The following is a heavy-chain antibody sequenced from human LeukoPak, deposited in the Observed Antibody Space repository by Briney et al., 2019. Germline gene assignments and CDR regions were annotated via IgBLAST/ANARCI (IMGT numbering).Heavy chain of an antibody. J-gene: IGHJ4*02. CDR3: AKAGIGVVGYFDY. Sequence: GGSLRLSCAASGFTFSSYSMNWVRQAPGKGLEWVAVIWYDGSNKYYADSVKGRFTISRDNSKNTLYLQMNSLRDEDTALYYCAKAGIGVVGYFDYWGQGTLVTVSS. CDR2: IWYDGSNK. D-gene: IGHD6-19*01. V-gene: IGHV3-33*08. CDR1: GFTFSSYS.